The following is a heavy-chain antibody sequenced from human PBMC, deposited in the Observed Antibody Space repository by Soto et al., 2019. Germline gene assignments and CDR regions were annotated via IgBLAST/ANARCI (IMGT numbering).Heavy chain of an antibody. CDR2: IYHSGST. D-gene: IGHD3-10*01. CDR1: GGSISSSNW. V-gene: IGHV4-4*02. CDR3: ARSISMVRGVAY. J-gene: IGHJ4*02. Sequence: QVQLQESGPGLVKPSGTLSLTCAVSGGSISSSNWWSWVRQPPGKGLEWIGEIYHSGSTNYNPSLKRQVTISVGKSKNQFALKLSSVTAADTAVYYGARSISMVRGVAYWGQGTLVTVSS.